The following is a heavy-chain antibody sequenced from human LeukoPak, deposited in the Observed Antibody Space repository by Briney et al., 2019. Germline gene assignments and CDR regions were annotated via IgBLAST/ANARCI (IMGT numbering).Heavy chain of an antibody. CDR1: GGSFSGYY. CDR2: INHSGST. D-gene: IGHD3-22*01. J-gene: IGHJ4*02. Sequence: SETLSLTCAVYGGSFSGYYWSWIRQPPGKGLEWIGEINHSGSTNYNPSPKSRVTISVDTSKNQFSLKLSSVTAADTAVYYCARGKKVEYYYDSSGYDYFDYWGQGTLVTVSS. V-gene: IGHV4-34*01. CDR3: ARGKKVEYYYDSSGYDYFDY.